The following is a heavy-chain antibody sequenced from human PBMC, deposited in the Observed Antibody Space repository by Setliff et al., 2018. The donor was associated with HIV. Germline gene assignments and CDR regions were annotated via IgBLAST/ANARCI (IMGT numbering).Heavy chain of an antibody. D-gene: IGHD3-22*01. J-gene: IGHJ3*02. CDR2: IYHSGNT. CDR1: GGSISSSNY. CDR3: ARRGYYDSSSYNDAFDI. Sequence: SETLSLTCAVSGGSISSSNYWSWVRQPPGKRLEWIGEIYHSGNTNYNPSLKSRVIISVDKSKNQFSLKLSSVTAADTAVYYCARRGYYDSSSYNDAFDIWGQGTMVTVSS. V-gene: IGHV4-4*02.